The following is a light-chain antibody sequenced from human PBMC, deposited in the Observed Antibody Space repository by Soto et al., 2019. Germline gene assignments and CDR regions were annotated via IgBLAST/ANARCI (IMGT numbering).Light chain of an antibody. CDR1: SGDIGSYNR. Sequence: QSALTQPASVSGSPGQSITISCTGTSGDIGSYNRVSWYQQHPGKAPKLIIYEVTDRPSGVSNRFSGSKSGNTASLTISGRQAEDEADYYCSSYTSSSTFHVFGTGTKLTVL. V-gene: IGLV2-14*01. CDR3: SSYTSSSTFHV. J-gene: IGLJ1*01. CDR2: EVT.